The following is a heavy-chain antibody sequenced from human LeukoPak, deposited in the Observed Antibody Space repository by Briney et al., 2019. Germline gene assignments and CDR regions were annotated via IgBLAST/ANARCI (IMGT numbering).Heavy chain of an antibody. CDR3: ARRRITMVRGHNPSKYYFDY. J-gene: IGHJ4*02. CDR1: EFTFSSYW. Sequence: GSLRLSCAVSEFTFSSYWMSWVRQAPGKGLEWIGEINHSGSTNYNPSLKSRVTISVDTSKNQFSLKLSSVTAADTAVYYCARRRITMVRGHNPSKYYFDYWGQGTLVTVSS. CDR2: INHSGST. V-gene: IGHV4-34*01. D-gene: IGHD3-10*01.